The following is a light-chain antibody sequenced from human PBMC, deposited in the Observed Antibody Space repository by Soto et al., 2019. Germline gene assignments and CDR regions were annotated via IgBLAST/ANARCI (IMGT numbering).Light chain of an antibody. CDR2: GVS. CDR3: HQFSSSPQT. V-gene: IGKV3-20*01. CDR1: QSVRNF. Sequence: EIVLTQSPGTLSLSPGERATLSCRASQSVRNFLAWYQQKPSQAPRLLIYGVSSRATGIPDRFSGSGSGTDFTLTVSRLEPEDFAVYYCHQFSSSPQTFGQGTKVEIK. J-gene: IGKJ1*01.